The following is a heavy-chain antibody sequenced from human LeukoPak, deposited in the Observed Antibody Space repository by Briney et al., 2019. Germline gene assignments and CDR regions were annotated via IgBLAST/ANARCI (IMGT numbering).Heavy chain of an antibody. V-gene: IGHV4-59*08. Sequence: SETLSLTCTASGGSISPYQYWSWIRQPPGKGLEWIGYIYNSGSTNYNPSLKSRVTISVDTSKNQFSLKLSSVTAADTAVYYCARVDYYGSGAYDYWGQGTLVTVSS. D-gene: IGHD3-10*01. J-gene: IGHJ4*02. CDR1: GGSISPYQY. CDR3: ARVDYYGSGAYDY. CDR2: IYNSGST.